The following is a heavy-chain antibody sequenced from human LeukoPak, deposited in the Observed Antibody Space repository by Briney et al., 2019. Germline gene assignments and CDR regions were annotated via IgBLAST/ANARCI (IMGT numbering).Heavy chain of an antibody. CDR1: GFTFSSYA. Sequence: GGSLRLSCAASGFTFSSYAMSWVRQAPGKGLGWVSPISGSGSRTSYADSVKVRFTIPTDNSKNTLYLQMNSLRAEDTAVYYCAKGVAVASPYYFDYWGQGTLVTVSS. V-gene: IGHV3-23*01. J-gene: IGHJ4*02. D-gene: IGHD6-19*01. CDR3: AKGVAVASPYYFDY. CDR2: ISGSGSRT.